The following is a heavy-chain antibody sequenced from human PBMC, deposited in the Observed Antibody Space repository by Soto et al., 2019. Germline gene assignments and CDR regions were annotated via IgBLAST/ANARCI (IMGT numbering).Heavy chain of an antibody. V-gene: IGHV1-18*01. CDR1: GYSFMKYG. CDR2: ISPYSGYT. D-gene: IGHD2-2*01. Sequence: VKVSCKGFGYSFMKYGINWVRQAPGQGLEWVGWISPYSGYTHSAQKFHGRLTLTTDTAASTAYMELRILRSADTALYYCAREASVLIPAAQPSRFDSWGQGTLVTRLL. CDR3: AREASVLIPAAQPSRFDS. J-gene: IGHJ4*02.